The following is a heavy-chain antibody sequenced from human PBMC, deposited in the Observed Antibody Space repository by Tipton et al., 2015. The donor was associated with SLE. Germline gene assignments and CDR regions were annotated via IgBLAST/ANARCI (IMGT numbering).Heavy chain of an antibody. CDR1: GGSISSYY. D-gene: IGHD6-19*01. J-gene: IGHJ4*02. Sequence: TLSLTCTVSGGSISSYYWSWIRQHPGKGLEWIGYIYYSGSTYYNPSLKSRVTISVDTSKNQFSLKLSSVTAADTAVYYCARSAVAGTPDYWGQGTLVTVSS. V-gene: IGHV4-31*03. CDR2: IYYSGST. CDR3: ARSAVAGTPDY.